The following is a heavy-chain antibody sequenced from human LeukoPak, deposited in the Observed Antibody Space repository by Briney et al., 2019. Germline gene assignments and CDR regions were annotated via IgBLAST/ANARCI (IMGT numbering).Heavy chain of an antibody. V-gene: IGHV4-39*01. CDR1: GGSISSYY. CDR3: ARQDFWKGYYFDY. CDR2: IYYSGST. Sequence: SETLSLTCTVSGGSISSYYWSWIRQPPGKGLEWIGSIYYSGSTYYNPSLKSRVTISVDTSKNQFSLKLSSVTAADTAVYYCARQDFWKGYYFDYWGQGTLVTVSS. J-gene: IGHJ4*02. D-gene: IGHD3-3*01.